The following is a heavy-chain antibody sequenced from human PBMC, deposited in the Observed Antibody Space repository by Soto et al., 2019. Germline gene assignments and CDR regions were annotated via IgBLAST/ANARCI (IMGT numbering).Heavy chain of an antibody. CDR1: GGSFSGYY. CDR2: INHSGST. Sequence: ETLSLTCAVYGGSFSGYYWTWIRQPPGTGLEWIGEINHSGSTNYNPSLKSRVTISVDTSKNQFSLKLTSVTAADTAVYYCARQRSGYSSSWYEYYFDYWGQGTLVTVSS. CDR3: ARQRSGYSSSWYEYYFDY. J-gene: IGHJ4*02. V-gene: IGHV4-34*01. D-gene: IGHD6-13*01.